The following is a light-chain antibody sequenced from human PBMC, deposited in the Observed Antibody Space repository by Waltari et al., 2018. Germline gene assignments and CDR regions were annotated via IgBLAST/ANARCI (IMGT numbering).Light chain of an antibody. Sequence: EIVLTQSPGTLFLSPGERATLSCRARQSIGRYLAWYHQKPEQVPRLLIYGASNRATGIPDRFSGSWSGTDFSLTISRLEPEDFAVYYCQNHERLPATFGQGTNVEIK. CDR1: QSIGRY. CDR3: QNHERLPAT. V-gene: IGKV3-20*01. J-gene: IGKJ1*01. CDR2: GAS.